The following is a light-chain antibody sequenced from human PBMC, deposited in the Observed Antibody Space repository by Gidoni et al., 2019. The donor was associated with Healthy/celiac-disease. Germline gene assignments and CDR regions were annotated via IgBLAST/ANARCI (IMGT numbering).Light chain of an antibody. Sequence: QSALPQPASVSGSPGHSITISCPGTSSDVGSYNLVSWYQQHPCKAPKLMIYEGSQRPSGVSNRFSGSKSGNTASLTISGLQAEDEADYYCCSYAGSSTVVFGGGTKLTVL. CDR2: EGS. CDR1: SSDVGSYNL. V-gene: IGLV2-23*01. J-gene: IGLJ2*01. CDR3: CSYAGSSTVV.